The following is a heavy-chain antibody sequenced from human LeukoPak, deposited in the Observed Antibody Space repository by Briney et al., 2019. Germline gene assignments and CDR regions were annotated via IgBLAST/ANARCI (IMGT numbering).Heavy chain of an antibody. D-gene: IGHD6-19*01. Sequence: GASVKVSCKASGGTFSSYAISWVRQAPGQGLEWMGGIIPIFGTANYAQKFQGRVTITADKSTSTAYMELSSLRSEDTAVYYCAKARQKAVADTADYWGQGTLVTVSS. CDR1: GGTFSSYA. V-gene: IGHV1-69*06. J-gene: IGHJ4*02. CDR3: AKARQKAVADTADY. CDR2: IIPIFGTA.